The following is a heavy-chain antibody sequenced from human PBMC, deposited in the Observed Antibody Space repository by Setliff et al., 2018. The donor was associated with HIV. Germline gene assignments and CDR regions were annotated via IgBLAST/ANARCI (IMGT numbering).Heavy chain of an antibody. Sequence: ASVKVSCKLSGYTLTELSIHWVRQAPGQGLEWMGWIDSNNGNRNFAQKFRGRVTMTTDISTNTAYMEVRSLSFDDTAVYYCVRLTADRTNYYYYMDVWGKGTTVTVSS. J-gene: IGHJ6*03. D-gene: IGHD2-8*01. CDR1: GYTLTELS. V-gene: IGHV1-18*01. CDR3: VRLTADRTNYYYYMDV. CDR2: IDSNNGNR.